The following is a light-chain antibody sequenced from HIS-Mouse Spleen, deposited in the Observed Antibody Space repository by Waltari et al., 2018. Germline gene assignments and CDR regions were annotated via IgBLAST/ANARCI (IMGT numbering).Light chain of an antibody. CDR2: EGS. CDR1: SSDGGGYNL. V-gene: IGLV2-23*01. J-gene: IGLJ3*02. CDR3: CSYAGSSNWV. Sequence: QSALTQPASVSGSPGQSLTIPCTGSSSDGGGYNLLSWYQQHPGKAPKLMIYEGSKRPSGVSNRFSGSKSGNTASLTISGLQAEDEADYYCCSYAGSSNWVFGGGTKLTVL.